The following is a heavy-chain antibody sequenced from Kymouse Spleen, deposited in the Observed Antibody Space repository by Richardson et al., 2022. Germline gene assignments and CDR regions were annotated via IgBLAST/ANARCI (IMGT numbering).Heavy chain of an antibody. V-gene: IGHV4-34*01. CDR1: GGSFSGYY. J-gene: IGHJ6*02. Sequence: QVQLQQWGAGLLKPSETLSLTCAVYGGSFSGYYWSWIRQPPGKGLEWIGEINHSGSTNYNPSLKSRVTISVDTSKNQFSLKLSSVTAADTAVYYCARGDYSNGYYYGMDVWGQGTTVTVSS. CDR3: ARGDYSNGYYYGMDV. D-gene: IGHD4-11,IGHD4-11*01. CDR2: INHSGST.